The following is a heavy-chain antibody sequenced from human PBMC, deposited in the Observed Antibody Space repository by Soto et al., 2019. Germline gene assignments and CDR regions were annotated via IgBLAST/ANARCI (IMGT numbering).Heavy chain of an antibody. CDR1: GFTFSDYH. CDR2: IHTYSSHT. D-gene: IGHD1-1*01. V-gene: IGHV3-11*05. CDR3: ARRTGDF. Sequence: QVQLVESGGGLVKPGGSLRLSCAASGFTFSDYHMSWIRQAPGKGLEWVSHIHTYSSHTNYADSVKGRFTISRDDAQNSLYLQMSSLRVEDTAVYYCARRTGDFWGQGTTVTVSS. J-gene: IGHJ6*02.